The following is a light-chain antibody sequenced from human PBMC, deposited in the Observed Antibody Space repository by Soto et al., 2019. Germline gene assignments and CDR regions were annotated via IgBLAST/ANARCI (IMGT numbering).Light chain of an antibody. V-gene: IGKV3-15*01. Sequence: EIVMTQSPVTLSVSPGETATLSCRASQSVGSAVAWYQHKPGQAPRLLIVAASIRAPGVPGRFNGGGSGTEFTFTISSLQSEDFAVYYCQQYRNWPPLTFGGGTTVEIK. CDR2: AAS. CDR1: QSVGSA. CDR3: QQYRNWPPLT. J-gene: IGKJ4*01.